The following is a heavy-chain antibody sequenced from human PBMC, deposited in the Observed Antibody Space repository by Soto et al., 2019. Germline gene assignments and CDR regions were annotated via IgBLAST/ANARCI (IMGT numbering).Heavy chain of an antibody. D-gene: IGHD4-17*01. J-gene: IGHJ4*02. CDR2: ISSSSSYI. V-gene: IGHV3-21*01. CDR1: GFTFSSYS. Sequence: GGSLRLSCAASGFTFSSYSMNWVRQAPGKGLEWVSSISSSSSYIYYADSVKGRFTISRDNAKNSLYLQMNSLRAEDTAVYYCASGLDYGDSGGYWGQGTLVTVSS. CDR3: ASGLDYGDSGGY.